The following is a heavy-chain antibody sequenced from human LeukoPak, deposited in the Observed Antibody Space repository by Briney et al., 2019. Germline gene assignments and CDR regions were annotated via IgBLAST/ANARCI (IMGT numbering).Heavy chain of an antibody. D-gene: IGHD2-8*02. CDR2: INPYSGAT. CDR3: AREGRLGTGGWYYFDD. V-gene: IGHV1-2*02. CDR1: GYTLTGYY. J-gene: IGHJ4*02. Sequence: ASVKVSCKASGYTLTGYYMHWVRQAPGQGLEWMGWINPYSGATHYVQTFQGRVTMTRDTSISTAYMELSRLRSDDTAVYYCAREGRLGTGGWYYFDDWGQGTLVTVSS.